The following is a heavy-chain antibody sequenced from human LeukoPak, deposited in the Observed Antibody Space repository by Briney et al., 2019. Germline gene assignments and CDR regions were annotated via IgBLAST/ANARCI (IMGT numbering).Heavy chain of an antibody. CDR3: ARDLEYSSSS. CDR2: IRYDGSNK. V-gene: IGHV3-30*02. J-gene: IGHJ4*02. CDR1: GFTFSSYG. Sequence: PGGSLRLSCAASGFTFSSYGMHWVRQAPGKGLEWVAFIRYDGSNKYYADSVKGRFTISRDNSRNTLYLQMNSLRAEDTAVYYCARDLEYSSSSGGQGTLVTVSS. D-gene: IGHD6-6*01.